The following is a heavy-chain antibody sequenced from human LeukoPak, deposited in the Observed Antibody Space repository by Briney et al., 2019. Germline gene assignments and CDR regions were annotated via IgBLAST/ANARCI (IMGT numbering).Heavy chain of an antibody. CDR1: GGSFSGYY. Sequence: SETLSLTCAVYGGSFSGYYWSWIRQPPGKGLEWIGEINHSGSTNYNPSLKSRVTISVDTSKNQFSLKLSSVTAADTAVYYCARGQDTAMVQYYFDYWGQGTLVTVSS. V-gene: IGHV4-34*01. CDR2: INHSGST. CDR3: ARGQDTAMVQYYFDY. J-gene: IGHJ4*02. D-gene: IGHD5-18*01.